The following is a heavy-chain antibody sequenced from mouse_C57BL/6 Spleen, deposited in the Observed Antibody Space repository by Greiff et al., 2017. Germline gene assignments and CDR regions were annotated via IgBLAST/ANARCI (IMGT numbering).Heavy chain of an antibody. CDR1: GFTFSDYY. CDR2: INYDGSST. J-gene: IGHJ4*01. D-gene: IGHD2-4*01. V-gene: IGHV5-16*01. CDR3: ARVIYYDYDKAMDY. Sequence: EVQLVESEGGLVQPGSSMKLSCTASGFTFSDYYMAWVRQVPDKGLEWVANINYDGSSTYYLDSLKSRFIISRDNSKNILYLQMSSLKSEDTATYYCARVIYYDYDKAMDYWGQGTSVTVSS.